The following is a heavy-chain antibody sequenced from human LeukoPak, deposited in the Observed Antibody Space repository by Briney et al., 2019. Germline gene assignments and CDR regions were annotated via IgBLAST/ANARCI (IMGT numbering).Heavy chain of an antibody. J-gene: IGHJ6*02. CDR3: AREGRVAVAGKDYYGMDV. Sequence: SVMVSCKASGYTFTSYAISWVRQAPGQGLEWMGRIIPILGVANYVQKFQGRVTITADKSTSTAYMELSSLRSEDTAVYYCAREGRVAVAGKDYYGMDVWGQGTTVTVSS. V-gene: IGHV1-69*04. D-gene: IGHD6-19*01. CDR1: GYTFTSYA. CDR2: IIPILGVA.